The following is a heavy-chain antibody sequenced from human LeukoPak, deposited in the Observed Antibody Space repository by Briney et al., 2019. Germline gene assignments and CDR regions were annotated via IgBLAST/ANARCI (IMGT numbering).Heavy chain of an antibody. CDR1: GYSISSGYY. CDR3: ARGPPRLRFLEWSSEGYWFDP. J-gene: IGHJ5*02. CDR2: INHSGST. D-gene: IGHD3-3*01. Sequence: SETLSLTCTVSGYSISSGYYWGWIRQPPGKGLEWIGEINHSGSTNYNPSLKSRVTISVDTSKNQFSLKLSSVTAADTAVYYCARGPPRLRFLEWSSEGYWFDPWGQGTLVTVSS. V-gene: IGHV4-38-2*02.